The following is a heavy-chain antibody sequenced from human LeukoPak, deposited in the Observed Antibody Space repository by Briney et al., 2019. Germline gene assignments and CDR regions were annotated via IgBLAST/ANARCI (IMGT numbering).Heavy chain of an antibody. V-gene: IGHV3-66*01. Sequence: GGSLRLSCAASGFTVSSNYMSWVRQAPGKGLEWVSVIYSGGSTYYADSVKGRFTISRDNSKNTLYLQMNSLRAEDTAVYYCARDKYTYCGGDCYSDYWGQGTLVTVFS. CDR2: IYSGGST. J-gene: IGHJ4*02. CDR1: GFTVSSNY. CDR3: ARDKYTYCGGDCYSDY. D-gene: IGHD2-21*02.